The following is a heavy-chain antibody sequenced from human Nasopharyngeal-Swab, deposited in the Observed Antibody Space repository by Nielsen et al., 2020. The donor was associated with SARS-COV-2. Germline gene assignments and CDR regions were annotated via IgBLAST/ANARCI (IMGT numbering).Heavy chain of an antibody. CDR2: ISSSSSYI. Sequence: VRQAPGKGLEWVSSISSSSSYIYYADSVKGRFTISRDNAKNSLYLQMNSLRAEDTAVYYCARDPYSSNAFDIWGQGTTVTVSS. D-gene: IGHD6-13*01. CDR3: ARDPYSSNAFDI. J-gene: IGHJ3*02. V-gene: IGHV3-21*01.